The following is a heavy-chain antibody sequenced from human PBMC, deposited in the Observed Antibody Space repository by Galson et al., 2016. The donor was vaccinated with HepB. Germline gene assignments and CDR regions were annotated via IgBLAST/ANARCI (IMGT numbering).Heavy chain of an antibody. D-gene: IGHD2-2*01. CDR1: GYSFTGYY. CDR3: VKASSRTYGWYFDY. Sequence: SVKVSCKASGYSFTGYYMHWVRQAPGQGLEWVGRINPNIGSTNYAQNFQGRVTMTTDTSISTAYMELTGLRSDDTAVYYCVKASSRTYGWYFDYWGQGTLVTVSS. CDR2: INPNIGST. V-gene: IGHV1-2*06. J-gene: IGHJ4*02.